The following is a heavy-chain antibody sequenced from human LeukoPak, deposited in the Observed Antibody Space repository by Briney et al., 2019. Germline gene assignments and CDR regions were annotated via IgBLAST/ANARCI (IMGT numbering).Heavy chain of an antibody. CDR1: GYTFTGYY. J-gene: IGHJ4*02. Sequence: ASVKVSCKASGYTFTGYYMHWVRQAPGQGLERMGWINPNSGGTNYAQKFQGRVTMTRDTSISTAYMELSRLRSDDTAVYYCARLILIAAAVDFDYWGQGTLVTVSS. V-gene: IGHV1-2*02. CDR2: INPNSGGT. D-gene: IGHD6-13*01. CDR3: ARLILIAAAVDFDY.